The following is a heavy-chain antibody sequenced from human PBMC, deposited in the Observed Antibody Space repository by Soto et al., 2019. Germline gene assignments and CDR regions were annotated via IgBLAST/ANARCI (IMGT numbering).Heavy chain of an antibody. J-gene: IGHJ4*02. D-gene: IGHD2-2*01. CDR1: GFSLTTSGVG. Sequence: QITLKESGPTLVIPTQTLTLTCSFSGFSLTTSGVGVGWIRQPPGKALEGLALIYWDDDKRYSPSLQSRLTITRDTSKNQVVLTMTNVAPANTATYYCAHSYCSTTIFYSFDYWGQETLVTVS. CDR2: IYWDDDK. CDR3: AHSYCSTTIFYSFDY. V-gene: IGHV2-5*02.